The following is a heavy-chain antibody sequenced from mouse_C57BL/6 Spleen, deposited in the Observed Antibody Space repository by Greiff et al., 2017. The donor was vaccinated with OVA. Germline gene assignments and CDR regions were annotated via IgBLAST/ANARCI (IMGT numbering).Heavy chain of an antibody. CDR2: IDPETGGT. D-gene: IGHD1-1*01. CDR3: TRYYYGSSYGSYWYCDV. V-gene: IGHV1-15*01. J-gene: IGHJ1*03. CDR1: GYTFTDYE. Sequence: VQLQQSGAELVRPGASVTLSCKASGYTFTDYEMHWVKQTPVHGLEWIGAIDPETGGTAYNQKFKGKAILTADKSSSTAYMELRSLTSEDSAVYYCTRYYYGSSYGSYWYCDVWGTGTTVTVSS.